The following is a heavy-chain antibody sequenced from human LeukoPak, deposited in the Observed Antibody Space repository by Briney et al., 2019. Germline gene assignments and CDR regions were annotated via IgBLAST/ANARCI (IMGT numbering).Heavy chain of an antibody. CDR3: ARGYCSSTSCQGRGFDP. Sequence: SETLSLTCAVYGGSFSGYYWSWIRQPPGKGLEWIGEINHSGSTNYNPSLKSRVTISVDTSKNQFSLKLSSVTAADTAVYCCARGYCSSTSCQGRGFDPWGQGTLVTVSS. J-gene: IGHJ5*02. D-gene: IGHD2-2*01. CDR1: GGSFSGYY. CDR2: INHSGST. V-gene: IGHV4-34*01.